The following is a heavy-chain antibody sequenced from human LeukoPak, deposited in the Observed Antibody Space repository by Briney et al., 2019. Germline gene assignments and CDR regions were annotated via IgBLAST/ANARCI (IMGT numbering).Heavy chain of an antibody. CDR2: ISSGSNYI. CDR1: GFTFTSYS. V-gene: IGHV3-21*01. Sequence: PGGSLRLSCAASGFTFTSYSMNWVRQAPGKGLEWVSSISSGSNYIYYADSVKGRLTIPRDNAKNSLYLQMSSLRAEDTAVYYCARGYCGGGTCYEGYWGQGTLVPVST. CDR3: ARGYCGGGTCYEGY. J-gene: IGHJ4*02. D-gene: IGHD2-15*01.